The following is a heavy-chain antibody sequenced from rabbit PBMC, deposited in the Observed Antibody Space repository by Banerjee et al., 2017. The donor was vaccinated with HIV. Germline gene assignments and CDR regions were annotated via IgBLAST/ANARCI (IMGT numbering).Heavy chain of an antibody. CDR2: IDTASGST. CDR3: ARSTMIMFFGL. D-gene: IGHD2-1*01. J-gene: IGHJ4*01. CDR1: GFSFSSSYY. V-gene: IGHV1S40*01. Sequence: QSLEESGGDLVKPGASLTLTCTASGFSFSSSYYMCWVRQVPGKGLEWIGCIDTASGSTYYASWAKGRFTISKTSSTTVTLQMTSLTASDTATYFCARSTMIMFFGLWGPGTLVTVS.